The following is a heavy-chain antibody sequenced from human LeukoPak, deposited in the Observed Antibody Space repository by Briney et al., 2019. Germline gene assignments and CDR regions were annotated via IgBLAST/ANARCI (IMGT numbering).Heavy chain of an antibody. CDR3: AKEPPGGWSIDL. CDR2: VGLDENDR. J-gene: IGHJ2*01. Sequence: GGSLRLSCAVSGFTIRSFAMHWVRQAPGRGLEWVAFVGLDENDRQYADSVKGRFTISRDDSRNTLSLYMNSLRADDTAVYFCAKEPPGGWSIDLCGRGTLVIVSS. CDR1: GFTIRSFA. D-gene: IGHD3-16*01. V-gene: IGHV3-30*02.